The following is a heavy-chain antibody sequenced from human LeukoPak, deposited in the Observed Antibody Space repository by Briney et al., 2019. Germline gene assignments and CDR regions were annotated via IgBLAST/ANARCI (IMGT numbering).Heavy chain of an antibody. CDR3: ARFGSSTWYKGAFDI. CDR2: IVHSGNT. Sequence: SETLFLTCAVYGGSFSGYYWSWIRQPPGKGLEWIGEIVHSGNTKYNPSLKSRVTISVDTSKNQFSLNLTSVTAADTAVYYCARFGSSTWYKGAFDIWGQGTMVTVAS. CDR1: GGSFSGYY. D-gene: IGHD1-1*01. J-gene: IGHJ3*02. V-gene: IGHV4-34*12.